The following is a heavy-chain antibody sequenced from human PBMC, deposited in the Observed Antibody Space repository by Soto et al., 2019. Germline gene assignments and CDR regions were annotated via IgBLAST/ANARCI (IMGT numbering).Heavy chain of an antibody. CDR1: EFSLSTSGVG. D-gene: IGHD6-13*01. V-gene: IGHV2-5*01. CDR3: EHSDSSSWYSSDVNGSAASASWFEP. J-gene: IGHJ5*02. Sequence: GATLVNPTQTLTLTCTFSEFSLSTSGVGVGWIRQPPGKALEWLALIYWNDDKRYSPSLKSRLTITKDNSKNQVVVKMTNRDPVDTATYYCEHSDSSSWYSSDVNGSAASASWFEPWSQGTLVTVSS. CDR2: IYWNDDK.